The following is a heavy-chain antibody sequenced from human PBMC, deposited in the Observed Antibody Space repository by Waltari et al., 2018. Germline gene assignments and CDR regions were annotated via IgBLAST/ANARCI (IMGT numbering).Heavy chain of an antibody. J-gene: IGHJ4*02. CDR2: INPNSGGT. CDR1: GYTFTGHY. D-gene: IGHD6-19*01. Sequence: QVQLEQSGAEVQKPGASVKVSCKASGYTFTGHYIQWVRQAPGQGLEWMGGINPNSGGTNSAQKFQGRVTMTRDTSITTAYMELSSLKPDDTAVYFCARDVLTVDGSSYYFDYWGQGTLVTVSS. V-gene: IGHV1-2*02. CDR3: ARDVLTVDGSSYYFDY.